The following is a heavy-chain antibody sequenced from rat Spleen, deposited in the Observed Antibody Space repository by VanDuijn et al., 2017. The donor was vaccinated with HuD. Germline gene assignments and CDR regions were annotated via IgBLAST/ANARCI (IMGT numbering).Heavy chain of an antibody. V-gene: IGHV5-19*01. J-gene: IGHJ2*01. CDR1: GFTLSDYV. D-gene: IGHD2-1*01. CDR2: ISPSGATT. Sequence: EVQLVESGGGLVQPGRSLKLSCAASGFTLSDYVMHWIRQAPTKGLEWVTSISPSGATTNYRDSVKGRFTISRDNAKSTLYLQMDSLRSEDTATYYCATDTYGVDYWGQGVMVTVSS. CDR3: ATDTYGVDY.